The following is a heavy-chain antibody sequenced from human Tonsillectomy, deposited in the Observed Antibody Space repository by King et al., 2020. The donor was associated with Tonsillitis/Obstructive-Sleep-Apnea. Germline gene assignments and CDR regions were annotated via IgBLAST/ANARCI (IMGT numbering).Heavy chain of an antibody. CDR3: ARDEVDYGYFLVRFGAFDT. Sequence: VQLVESGGGLVQPGGSLRLSCAASGFTFSSYWMSWVRQAPGKGLEWVDNIKQDGSEKYYVDSVKGRFTISRDNAKNSLYMQMNSLRAEGTAVYFCARDEVDYGYFLVRFGAFDTWGQGTMVTVSS. V-gene: IGHV3-7*04. CDR2: IKQDGSEK. CDR1: GFTFSSYW. D-gene: IGHD4-17*01. J-gene: IGHJ3*02.